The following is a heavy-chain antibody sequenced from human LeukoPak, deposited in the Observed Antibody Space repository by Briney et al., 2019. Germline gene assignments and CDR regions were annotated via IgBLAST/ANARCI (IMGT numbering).Heavy chain of an antibody. V-gene: IGHV3-21*01. Sequence: GGSLRLSCAASGFTFSSYSMNWVRQAPGKGLEWVSSISRSSSYIYYADSVKGRFTISRDNAKNSLYLQMNSLRAEDTAVYYCARDHLPGYCSGGSCPGGNWFDPWGQGTLVTVSS. CDR3: ARDHLPGYCSGGSCPGGNWFDP. CDR1: GFTFSSYS. J-gene: IGHJ5*02. CDR2: ISRSSSYI. D-gene: IGHD2-15*01.